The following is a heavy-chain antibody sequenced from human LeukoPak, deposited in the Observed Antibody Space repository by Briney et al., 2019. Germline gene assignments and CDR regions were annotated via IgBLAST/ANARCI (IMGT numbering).Heavy chain of an antibody. D-gene: IGHD1-1*01. J-gene: IGHJ6*02. CDR3: AKGLERRDPYYYGMDV. V-gene: IGHV5-51*01. CDR1: GDTFSTHW. Sequence: GESLKISCKGSGDTFSTHWIGWVRQMPGKGLEWMGIIYPGDSDTRYSPSFQGQVTISADKSISTAYLQWSSLKASDTAMYYCAKGLERRDPYYYGMDVWGQGTTVTVSS. CDR2: IYPGDSDT.